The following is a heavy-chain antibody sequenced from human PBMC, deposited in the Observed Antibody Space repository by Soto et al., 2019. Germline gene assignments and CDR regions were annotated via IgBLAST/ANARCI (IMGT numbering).Heavy chain of an antibody. CDR3: TKDQGLLMTTRVWGGAFDI. CDR2: MSYDGSNK. J-gene: IGHJ3*02. V-gene: IGHV3-30*18. CDR1: GFIFSNYG. D-gene: IGHD3-16*01. Sequence: GGSLRLSCAASGFIFSNYGMHWVRQAPGKGLEWVAVMSYDGSNKYYPASVEGRFTISRDNSKNTLYLQMNSLRPEDTAVYYCTKDQGLLMTTRVWGGAFDIWGQGSMVTVSS.